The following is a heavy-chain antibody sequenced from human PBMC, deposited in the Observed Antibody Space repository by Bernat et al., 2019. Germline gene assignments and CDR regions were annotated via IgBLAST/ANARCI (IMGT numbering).Heavy chain of an antibody. V-gene: IGHV1-2*06. J-gene: IGHJ6*03. CDR1: GYTFTGYY. Sequence: QVQLVQSGAEVKKPGASLKVSCKASGYTFTGYYMHWVRQAPGQGLECMGRINPNSGGTNYAQRFQGRVTMTRDTSISTAYMELSRLRSDDTAVYYCARGTSTSAPYMDVWGKGTTVTVSS. CDR3: ARGTSTSAPYMDV. CDR2: INPNSGGT.